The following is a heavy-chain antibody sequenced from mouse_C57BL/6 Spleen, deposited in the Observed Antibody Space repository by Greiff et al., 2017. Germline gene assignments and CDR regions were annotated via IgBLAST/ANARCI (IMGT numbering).Heavy chain of an antibody. Sequence: EVKVVESGGGLVKPGGSLKLSCAASGFTFSDYGMHWVRQAPEKGLEWVAYISSGSSTIYYADTVKGRFTISRDNAKNTLFLQMTSLRSEDTAMYYCARPYSNYGGFAYWGQGTLVTVSA. CDR1: GFTFSDYG. D-gene: IGHD2-5*01. V-gene: IGHV5-17*01. J-gene: IGHJ3*01. CDR3: ARPYSNYGGFAY. CDR2: ISSGSSTI.